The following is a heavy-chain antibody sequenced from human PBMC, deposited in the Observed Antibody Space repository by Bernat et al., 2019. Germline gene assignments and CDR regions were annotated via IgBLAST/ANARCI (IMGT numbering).Heavy chain of an antibody. Sequence: QVQLVESGGGVVQPGRSLRLSCAASGFTFSSYGMHWVRQAPGKGLEWVAVIWYDGSNKYYADSVKGRFTISRDNSKNTLYLQMNSLRAEDTAVYYCARDWGGYSCYDAPFDYWGQGTLVTVSS. D-gene: IGHD5-12*01. V-gene: IGHV3-33*01. CDR1: GFTFSSYG. CDR3: ARDWGGYSCYDAPFDY. J-gene: IGHJ4*02. CDR2: IWYDGSNK.